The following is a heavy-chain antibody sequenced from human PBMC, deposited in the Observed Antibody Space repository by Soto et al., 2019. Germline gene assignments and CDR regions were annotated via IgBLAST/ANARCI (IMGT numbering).Heavy chain of an antibody. J-gene: IGHJ5*02. CDR3: ARDSSYSSGWYSASWFDP. Sequence: AETLSVTCTVSGGSISSYYWSWIRQPPGKGLEWIGYIYYSGSTNYNPSLKSRVTISVDTSKNQFSLKLSSVTAADTAVYYCARDSSYSSGWYSASWFDPWGQGTLVTVSS. D-gene: IGHD6-19*01. V-gene: IGHV4-59*01. CDR2: IYYSGST. CDR1: GGSISSYY.